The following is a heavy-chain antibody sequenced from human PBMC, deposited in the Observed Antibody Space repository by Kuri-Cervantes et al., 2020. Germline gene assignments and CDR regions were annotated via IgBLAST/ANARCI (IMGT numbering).Heavy chain of an antibody. CDR1: GGSFSSYY. CDR3: ARLAAAGKLSWFDP. D-gene: IGHD6-13*01. V-gene: IGHV4-34*01. J-gene: IGHJ5*02. CDR2: INHSGST. Sequence: SETLSLTCAVYGGSFSSYYWNWIRQPPGKGLKWIGEINHSGSTNYNPSLKSRITISVDTSKNQFSLKLNSVTAADTTFYYCARLAAAGKLSWFDPWGQGTLVTVSS.